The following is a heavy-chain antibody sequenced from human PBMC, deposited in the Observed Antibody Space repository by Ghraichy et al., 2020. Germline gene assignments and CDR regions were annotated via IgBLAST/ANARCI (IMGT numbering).Heavy chain of an antibody. CDR1: GFTFSSYW. J-gene: IGHJ4*02. CDR2: INSDGSST. Sequence: GGSLRLSCAASGFTFSSYWMHWVRQAPGKGLVWVSRINSDGSSTSYADSVKGRFTISSNNAKNTQYLQMKSLRAEDTDVYYCERGGLGVGVVVRYLDWGQGTLVTVSS. V-gene: IGHV3-74*01. CDR3: ERGGLGVGVVVRYLD. D-gene: IGHD2-21*01.